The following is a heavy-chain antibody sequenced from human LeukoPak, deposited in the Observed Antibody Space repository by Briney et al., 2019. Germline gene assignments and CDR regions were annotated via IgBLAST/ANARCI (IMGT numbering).Heavy chain of an antibody. J-gene: IGHJ4*02. D-gene: IGHD3-22*01. CDR3: AREPGGYYDSSGFLDY. CDR1: GFTISSYY. V-gene: IGHV3-48*04. CDR2: ISSSSSTI. Sequence: GGSLRLSCAASGFTISSYYMAWVRQAPGKGLEWVSYISSSSSTIYYADSVKGRFTITRDSAKNTLYLQMNSLRAEDTAEYFCAREPGGYYDSSGFLDYWGQGTGVTVSS.